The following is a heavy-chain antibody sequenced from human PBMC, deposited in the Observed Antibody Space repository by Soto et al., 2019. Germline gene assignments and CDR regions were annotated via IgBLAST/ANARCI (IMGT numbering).Heavy chain of an antibody. Sequence: QITLKESGPTLVKPTQTLTLTCTVSGFSLNTYGVGVGWIRQPPGKALEWLALIYWDDDKRYSPSLKSRITITKDPSNNQVVLTMTNMDPVDTVTYYCARALGSWGAYYFDYWGQGTLVTVSS. CDR1: GFSLNTYGVG. J-gene: IGHJ4*02. CDR2: IYWDDDK. D-gene: IGHD3-16*01. V-gene: IGHV2-5*02. CDR3: ARALGSWGAYYFDY.